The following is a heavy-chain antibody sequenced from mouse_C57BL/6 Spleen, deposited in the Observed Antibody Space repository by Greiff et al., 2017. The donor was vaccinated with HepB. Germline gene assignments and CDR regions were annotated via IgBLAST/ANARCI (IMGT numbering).Heavy chain of an antibody. V-gene: IGHV5-4*01. CDR1: GFTFSSYA. CDR2: ISDGGSYT. Sequence: EVQLQQSGGGLVKPGGSLKLSCAASGFTFSSYAMSWVRQTPEKRLEWVATISDGGSYTYYPDNVKGRFTISRDNAKNNLYLQMSHLKSEDTAMYYCARDRGYGSSYDWYFDVWGTGTTVTVSS. J-gene: IGHJ1*03. D-gene: IGHD1-1*01. CDR3: ARDRGYGSSYDWYFDV.